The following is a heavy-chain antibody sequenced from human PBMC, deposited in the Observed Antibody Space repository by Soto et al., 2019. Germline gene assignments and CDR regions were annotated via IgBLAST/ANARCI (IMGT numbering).Heavy chain of an antibody. CDR1: GFTFSSYG. CDR2: ISYDGSNK. CDR3: SIVIGGWNYGNYYYGRDV. V-gene: IGHV3-30*03. Sequence: GGSLRLSCAASGFTFSSYGMHWVRQAPGKGLEWVAVISYDGSNKYYADSVKGRFTISRDNSKNTLYLQMNSLRAEDTAVYYCSIVIGGWNYGNYYYGRDVWGRGTTVTVSS. D-gene: IGHD1-7*01. J-gene: IGHJ6*02.